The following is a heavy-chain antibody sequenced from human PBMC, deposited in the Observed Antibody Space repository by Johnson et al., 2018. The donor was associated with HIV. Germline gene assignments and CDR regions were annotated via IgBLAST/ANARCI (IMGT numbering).Heavy chain of an antibody. CDR3: AKDMSSGSYFGEWDHDAFDI. CDR1: GFTFDDHS. J-gene: IGHJ3*02. D-gene: IGHD1-26*01. V-gene: IGHV3-9*01. Sequence: VQLVESGGGVVRTGGSLRVSCAASGFTFDDHSMNWVRQAPGKGLEWVSGSSWNSGSIGYEDSVSGRSGISRDNGKNSLYLQMNSLRAEDTALYYCAKDMSSGSYFGEWDHDAFDIWGQGTMVTVSS. CDR2: SSWNSGSI.